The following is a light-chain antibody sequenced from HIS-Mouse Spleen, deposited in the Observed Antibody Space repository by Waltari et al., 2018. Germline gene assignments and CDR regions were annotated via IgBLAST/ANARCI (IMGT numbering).Light chain of an antibody. Sequence: SYELTQPPSVSVSPAQTARITCSGDALPKQHAYWYQQKPGQAPVLVIYKDSERPSGIPERFSGSSSGTTVTLTISGVQAEDEADYYCQSADGSGTYVFGTGTKVTVL. CDR3: QSADGSGTYV. J-gene: IGLJ1*01. CDR2: KDS. V-gene: IGLV3-25*03. CDR1: ALPKQH.